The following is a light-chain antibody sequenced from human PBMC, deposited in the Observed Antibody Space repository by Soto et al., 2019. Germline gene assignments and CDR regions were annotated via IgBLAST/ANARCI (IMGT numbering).Light chain of an antibody. CDR2: GAS. CDR3: QQYTGQPTT. Sequence: EIILTQSPDTLSLSPGKRATLSCRASQTVSSNYLAWCQQRPGQAPRLLIYGASTRAAGIPDRFSGSGSGTDLTLTITRLETEDSAVYFCQQYTGQPTTFGQGTRLEIK. J-gene: IGKJ5*01. CDR1: QTVSSNY. V-gene: IGKV3-20*01.